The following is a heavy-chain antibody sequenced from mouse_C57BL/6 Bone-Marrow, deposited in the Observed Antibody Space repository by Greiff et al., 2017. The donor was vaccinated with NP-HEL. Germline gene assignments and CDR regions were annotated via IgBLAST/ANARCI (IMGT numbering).Heavy chain of an antibody. CDR2: IDPENGDT. CDR3: TTGHGPAWFAY. Sequence: VQLQQSGAELVRPGASVKLSCTASGFNIKDDYMHWVKQRPEQGLEWIGWIDPENGDTEYASKFQGKATIPADTSSNTAYLQLSSLTSEDTAVYYCTTGHGPAWFAYWGQGTLVTVSA. V-gene: IGHV14-4*01. D-gene: IGHD1-1*01. CDR1: GFNIKDDY. J-gene: IGHJ3*01.